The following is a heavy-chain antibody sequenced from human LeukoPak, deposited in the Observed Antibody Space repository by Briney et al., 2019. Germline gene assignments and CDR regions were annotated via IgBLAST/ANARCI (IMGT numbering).Heavy chain of an antibody. J-gene: IGHJ3*02. Sequence: TGGSLRLSCAASGFTFSSYSLNWVRQAPGKGLEWVSYISSSSSSIYYADSVKGRFTISRDNAKNSLYLQMNSLRAEDTAVYYCARDPVVIRRLDAFDIWGQGTMVTVSS. V-gene: IGHV3-48*01. CDR3: ARDPVVIRRLDAFDI. CDR1: GFTFSSYS. CDR2: ISSSSSSI. D-gene: IGHD3-22*01.